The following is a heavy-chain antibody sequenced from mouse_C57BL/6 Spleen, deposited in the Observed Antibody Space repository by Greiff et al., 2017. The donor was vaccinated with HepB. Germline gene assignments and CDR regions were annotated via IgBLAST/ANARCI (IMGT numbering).Heavy chain of an antibody. V-gene: IGHV1-82*01. Sequence: VQLQQSGPELVKPGASVKISCKASGYAFSSSWMNWVKQRPGQGLEWIGRIYPGDGDTNYNGKFKGKATLTADKSSSTAYMQLSSLTYEDSAVYCSASTAQRDAMDYWGQRTSVTVSS. CDR2: IYPGDGDT. CDR3: ASTAQRDAMDY. J-gene: IGHJ4*01. CDR1: GYAFSSSW. D-gene: IGHD3-2*02.